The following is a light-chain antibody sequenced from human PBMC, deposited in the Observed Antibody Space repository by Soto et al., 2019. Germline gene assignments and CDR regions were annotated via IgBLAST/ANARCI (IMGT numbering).Light chain of an antibody. Sequence: DIQMTQSPSTLSASVGDRVTITCRASQSISSWLAWYQQKPGKAPKLLIYKASSLESGVPSRLSGSGSGTEFTLTISSLQPDDFATYYCQQYNSYTFGQGTKLEIK. CDR2: KAS. CDR3: QQYNSYT. J-gene: IGKJ2*01. CDR1: QSISSW. V-gene: IGKV1-5*03.